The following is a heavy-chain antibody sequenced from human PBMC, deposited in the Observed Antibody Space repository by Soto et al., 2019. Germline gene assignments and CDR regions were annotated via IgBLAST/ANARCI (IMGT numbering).Heavy chain of an antibody. Sequence: GGSLRLSCAASGFTFSNAWMSWVRQAPGKGLEWVGRIKSKTDGGTTDYAAPVKGRFTISRDNSKNTLYLQMNSLKTEDPAVYYFPTLWGPPADAFDIWGQGTMVTVSS. CDR1: GFTFSNAW. J-gene: IGHJ3*02. V-gene: IGHV3-15*05. CDR3: PTLWGPPADAFDI. D-gene: IGHD7-27*01. CDR2: IKSKTDGGTT.